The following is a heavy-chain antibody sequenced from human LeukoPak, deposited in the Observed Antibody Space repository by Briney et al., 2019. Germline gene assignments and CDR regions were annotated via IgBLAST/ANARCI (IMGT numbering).Heavy chain of an antibody. D-gene: IGHD2-2*02. CDR1: GYTFFNYA. Sequence: ASVKVSCKASGYTFFNYAIMWVRQAPGQGLEWMGCIRPYNGNTEYGRKLQGRFTMTTDISTSTAFMELRSLTSDDTAVYYCARDGYTASWPYWGQGTLVTVSS. V-gene: IGHV1-18*01. CDR2: IRPYNGNT. CDR3: ARDGYTASWPY. J-gene: IGHJ4*02.